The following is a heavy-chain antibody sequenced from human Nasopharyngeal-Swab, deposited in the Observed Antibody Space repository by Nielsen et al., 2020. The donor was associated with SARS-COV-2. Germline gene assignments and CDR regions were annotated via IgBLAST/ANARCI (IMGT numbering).Heavy chain of an antibody. Sequence: GESLKISCGASGFTFSDYYMSWIRQAPGKGLEWLSYIRSSGSIKYYADSVKGRFTISRDNAKNSLYLQMNSLRAEDTDVYYCARDSGYDNSGCYLRREGYAFDIWGQGTMVTVSS. D-gene: IGHD3-22*01. V-gene: IGHV3-11*01. CDR2: IRSSGSIK. CDR1: GFTFSDYY. CDR3: ARDSGYDNSGCYLRREGYAFDI. J-gene: IGHJ3*02.